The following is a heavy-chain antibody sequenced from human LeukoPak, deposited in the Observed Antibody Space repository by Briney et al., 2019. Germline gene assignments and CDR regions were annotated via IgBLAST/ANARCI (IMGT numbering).Heavy chain of an antibody. J-gene: IGHJ2*01. CDR3: AKDGLRGI. V-gene: IGHV4-39*07. D-gene: IGHD4-17*01. Sequence: PPETPSLTRTLSGGSISSSSYYWGWIRQPPGKGLEWIGSIYYSGSTYYNPSLKRRVTMSVDTSKTQFSLNLSSVTAADTAVYYCAKDGLRGIWGRGTLVTVSS. CDR1: GGSISSSSYY. CDR2: IYYSGST.